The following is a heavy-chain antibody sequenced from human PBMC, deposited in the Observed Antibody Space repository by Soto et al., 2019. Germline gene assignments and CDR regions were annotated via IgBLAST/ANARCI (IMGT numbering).Heavy chain of an antibody. Sequence: VSVKSRITINPDTSKNQFSLQLNSVTPEDTAVYYCARDAPQDAFDIWGQGTMVTVSS. CDR3: ARDAPQDAFDI. V-gene: IGHV6-1*01. J-gene: IGHJ3*02.